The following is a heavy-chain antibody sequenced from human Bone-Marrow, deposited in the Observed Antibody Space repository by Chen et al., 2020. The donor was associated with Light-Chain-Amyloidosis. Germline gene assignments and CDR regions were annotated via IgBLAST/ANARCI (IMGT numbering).Heavy chain of an antibody. CDR1: GFTCSNYA. Sequence: EVQLVESGGGLVQPGGSLRLSCAASGFTCSNYAMTWVRQAPGKGLEWVANIKPDGSEKFYVDSVKGRFTISRDNAKNSLFLQMNSLRAEDTAVYYCAKPRGYISGWYGAFDIWGQGTMVTVSS. CDR2: IKPDGSEK. J-gene: IGHJ3*02. CDR3: AKPRGYISGWYGAFDI. D-gene: IGHD6-19*01. V-gene: IGHV3-7*01.